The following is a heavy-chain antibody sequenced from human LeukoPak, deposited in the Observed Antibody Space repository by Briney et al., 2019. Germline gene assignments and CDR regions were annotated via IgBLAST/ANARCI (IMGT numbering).Heavy chain of an antibody. V-gene: IGHV4-59*01. CDR2: IYYSGST. D-gene: IGHD1-26*01. Sequence: PSETLSLTCTVSGGSISSYYWSWVRQPPGKGLEWIGYIYYSGSTNYNPSLKSRVTISVDTSKNQFSLKLSSVTAADTAVYYCARVVRGWFDPWGQGTLVTVSS. J-gene: IGHJ5*02. CDR1: GGSISSYY. CDR3: ARVVRGWFDP.